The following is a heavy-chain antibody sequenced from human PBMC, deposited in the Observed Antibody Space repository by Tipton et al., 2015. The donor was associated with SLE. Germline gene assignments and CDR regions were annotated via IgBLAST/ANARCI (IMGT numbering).Heavy chain of an antibody. CDR1: AGSITSTNYY. D-gene: IGHD1-26*01. CDR3: ARQPIGNTGTYWDYYYLYYMDL. Sequence: TLSLTCTVSAGSITSTNYYWGWIRQPPGKGLEWIGSVYYNGNTYYNPSLESRVTISVDTSKNQFSLKLSSVTAADTAVFYCARQPIGNTGTYWDYYYLYYMDLWGKGTTVTVSS. CDR2: VYYNGNT. J-gene: IGHJ6*03. V-gene: IGHV4-39*07.